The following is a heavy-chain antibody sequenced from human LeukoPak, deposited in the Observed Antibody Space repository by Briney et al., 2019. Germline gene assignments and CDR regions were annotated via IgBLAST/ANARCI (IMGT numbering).Heavy chain of an antibody. J-gene: IGHJ6*03. D-gene: IGHD3-3*01. CDR3: ARGGSYYDFWSGYYDYYYYMDV. CDR1: GGSISSYY. Sequence: PSETLSLTCTVSGGSISSYYWSWIRQPPGKGLEWIGYIYYSGSTNYNPSLKSRVTISVDTSKNQFSLRLTSVTAADTAVYYCARGGSYYDFWSGYYDYYYYMDVWGRGTTVTVSS. CDR2: IYYSGST. V-gene: IGHV4-59*01.